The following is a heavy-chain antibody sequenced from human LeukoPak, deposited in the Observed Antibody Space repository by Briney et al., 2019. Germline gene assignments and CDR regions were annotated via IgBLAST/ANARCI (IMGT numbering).Heavy chain of an antibody. CDR3: AREAGSGWFIFDY. D-gene: IGHD6-13*01. J-gene: IGHJ4*02. Sequence: GGSLRLSCAASGFTVSSTYMSWVRQAPGKGLEWVSVIYSGGSTYYADSVKGRFTISRDNSKNTLYLQMNSLRAEDTAVYFCAREAGSGWFIFDYWGQGTLVTVSS. V-gene: IGHV3-53*01. CDR2: IYSGGST. CDR1: GFTVSSTY.